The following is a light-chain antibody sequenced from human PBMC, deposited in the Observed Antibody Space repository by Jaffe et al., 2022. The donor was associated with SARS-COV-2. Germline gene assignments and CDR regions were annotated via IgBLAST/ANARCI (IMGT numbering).Light chain of an antibody. CDR2: GHS. Sequence: QSVLTQPPAVSGTPGQRVTISCSAIGYDTVNWYQQLPGTAPRLLFYGHSQRPSGVPDRFSASKSGTSASLAISGLQSDDEADYYCAAWDDGLNGPVFGGGTKLTVL. J-gene: IGLJ2*01. CDR3: AAWDDGLNGPV. V-gene: IGLV1-44*01. CDR1: GYDT.